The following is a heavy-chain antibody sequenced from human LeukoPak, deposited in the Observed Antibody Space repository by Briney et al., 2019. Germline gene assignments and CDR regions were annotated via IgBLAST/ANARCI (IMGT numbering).Heavy chain of an antibody. J-gene: IGHJ6*02. V-gene: IGHV3-11*04. Sequence: GGSLRLSCAASGFTFSDYYMSWIRQAPGKGLEWVSYISSSGSTIYYADSVKGRFTISRDNAKNSLYLQMNSLRAEDTAVYYCARVRDWYYYYYGMDVWGQGTTVTVSS. CDR1: GFTFSDYY. CDR2: ISSSGSTI. CDR3: ARVRDWYYYYYGMDV. D-gene: IGHD2-21*01.